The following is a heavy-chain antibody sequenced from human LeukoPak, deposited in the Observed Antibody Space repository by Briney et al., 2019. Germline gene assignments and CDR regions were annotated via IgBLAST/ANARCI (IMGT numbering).Heavy chain of an antibody. D-gene: IGHD2-2*02. V-gene: IGHV4-59*12. CDR2: IYYSEST. CDR1: GGSISSYY. Sequence: PSETLSLTCTVSGGSISSYYWSWIRQPPGKGLEWIGYIYYSESTNYNPSLKSRVTISVDTSKNQFSLKLSSVTAADTAVYYCARDEVYCSSTSCYTPFDYWGQGTLVTVSS. CDR3: ARDEVYCSSTSCYTPFDY. J-gene: IGHJ4*02.